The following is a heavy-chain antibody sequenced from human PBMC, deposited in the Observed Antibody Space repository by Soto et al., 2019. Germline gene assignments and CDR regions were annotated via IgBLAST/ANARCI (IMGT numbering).Heavy chain of an antibody. V-gene: IGHV1-18*01. CDR2: IIANNGNT. Sequence: AAVKVSSKASGGTFSSYTISWVRQAPGQGLEWMGWIIANNGNTNYAQKLQGRVTMTTDTSTSTAYMELRSLRSDDTAVYYCATDVRDYGDVFDPWGQGTLVTVS. CDR1: GGTFSSYT. D-gene: IGHD4-17*01. J-gene: IGHJ5*02. CDR3: ATDVRDYGDVFDP.